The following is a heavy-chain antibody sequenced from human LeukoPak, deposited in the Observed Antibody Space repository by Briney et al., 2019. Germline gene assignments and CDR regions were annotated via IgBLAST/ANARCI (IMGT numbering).Heavy chain of an antibody. CDR1: GFTFSSYW. CDR3: ARLRPFWSSYVGNWFDP. V-gene: IGHV3-74*01. Sequence: GGSLRFSCAASGFTFSSYWMHWVRQAPGKGLVWVSRINSDGSSTSYADSVKGRFTISRDNAKNTLYLQMNSLRAEDTAVYYCARLRPFWSSYVGNWFDPWGQGTLVTVSS. D-gene: IGHD3-3*01. CDR2: INSDGSST. J-gene: IGHJ5*02.